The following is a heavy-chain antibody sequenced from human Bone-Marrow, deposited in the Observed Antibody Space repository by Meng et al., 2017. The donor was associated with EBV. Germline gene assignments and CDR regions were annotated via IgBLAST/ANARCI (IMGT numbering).Heavy chain of an antibody. CDR1: GFTFSGYA. Sequence: QVQRVGSGGGGFQPGTSLRLSCAASGFTFSGYAMHWVRQAPGKGLEWVSLISYDGSKQLYTDSVKGRFTISRDDSKNTLYLDMNSLRLDDTAMYYCAKERRGFYAEHWGQGTLVTVSS. V-gene: IGHV3-30*18. J-gene: IGHJ1*01. D-gene: IGHD3-16*01. CDR3: AKERRGFYAEH. CDR2: ISYDGSKQ.